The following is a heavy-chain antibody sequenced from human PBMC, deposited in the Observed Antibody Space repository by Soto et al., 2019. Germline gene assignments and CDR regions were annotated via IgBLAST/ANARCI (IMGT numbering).Heavy chain of an antibody. CDR3: AGWEGAAAYYYYMDV. CDR1: GFTFSSYW. D-gene: IGHD6-13*01. J-gene: IGHJ6*03. V-gene: IGHV3-7*01. Sequence: GGSLRLSCAASGFTFSSYWMSWVRQAPGKGLEWVANIKQDGSEKYYVDSVKGRFTISRDNAKNSLYLQMNSLRAEDTAVYYCAGWEGAAAYYYYMDVWGKGTTVTVSS. CDR2: IKQDGSEK.